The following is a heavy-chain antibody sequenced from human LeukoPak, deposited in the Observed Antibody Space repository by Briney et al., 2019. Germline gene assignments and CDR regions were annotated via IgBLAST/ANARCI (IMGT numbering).Heavy chain of an antibody. CDR3: ARSSGTYHFDY. CDR1: GFTFSHYE. V-gene: IGHV3-48*03. J-gene: IGHJ4*02. D-gene: IGHD1-26*01. Sequence: GGSLRLSCAASGFTFSHYEMNWVRQAPGKGLEWVSYISSSGTTIYYADSVKGRFTISRDNAKNSLFLQVNSLRAEDTAVYYCARSSGTYHFDYWGQGTLVTVSS. CDR2: ISSSGTTI.